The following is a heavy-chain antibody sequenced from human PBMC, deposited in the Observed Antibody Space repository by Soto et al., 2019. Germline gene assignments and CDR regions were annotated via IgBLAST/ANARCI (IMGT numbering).Heavy chain of an antibody. CDR3: ARGGDGDYVDY. CDR1: GFTFRSYA. J-gene: IGHJ4*02. CDR2: ISLDGNNE. V-gene: IGHV3-30-3*01. Sequence: QVQLVESGGDVVQPGRSLRLSCAASGFTFRSYAMHWVRQAPGKGLEWVAVISLDGNNEYYADSVKGRFTISRDNSKSTLYLRMNSLTNEDTAVYYCARGGDGDYVDYWGQGTLVTVSS. D-gene: IGHD2-21*01.